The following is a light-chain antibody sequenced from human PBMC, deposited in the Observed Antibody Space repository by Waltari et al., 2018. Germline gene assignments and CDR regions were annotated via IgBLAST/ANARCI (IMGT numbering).Light chain of an antibody. CDR1: SSDVGTYNL. V-gene: IGLV2-23*02. CDR2: EVT. Sequence: QSALTQPASVSGSPGQSITISCTGTSSDVGTYNLVSWYQHHPGKVPKFITSEVTKRPSGVSNRFSGSKSGNTASLTISGLQAEDEADYYCCSYAGNFYVFGTGTTVTVL. J-gene: IGLJ1*01. CDR3: CSYAGNFYV.